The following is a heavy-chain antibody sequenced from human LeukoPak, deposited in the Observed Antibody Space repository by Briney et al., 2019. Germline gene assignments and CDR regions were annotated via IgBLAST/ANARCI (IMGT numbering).Heavy chain of an antibody. Sequence: SETLSLTCSVSGGSMNSYYWSWIRQSPGKGLEWIGYIYYSGSTNYNPSLKSRVTISVDTSKNQFSLRLSSVTAADTAVYYCARHVWLQPFDYWGQGTLVTVSS. CDR3: ARHVWLQPFDY. D-gene: IGHD3-9*01. CDR1: GGSMNSYY. V-gene: IGHV4-59*08. CDR2: IYYSGST. J-gene: IGHJ4*02.